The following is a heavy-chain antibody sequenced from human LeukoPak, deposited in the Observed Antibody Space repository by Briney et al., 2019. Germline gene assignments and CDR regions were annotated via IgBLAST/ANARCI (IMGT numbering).Heavy chain of an antibody. CDR2: IWYDGSNK. D-gene: IGHD1-26*01. J-gene: IGHJ4*02. CDR3: ARDSGSYYLRLDFDY. Sequence: GGSLRLSCAASGFTFSSYGMHWVRQAPGKGLEWVAVIWYDGSNKYYADSVKGRFTISRDNSKNTLYLQMNSLRAEDTAVYYCARDSGSYYLRLDFDYWGQGTLVTVSS. CDR1: GFTFSSYG. V-gene: IGHV3-33*01.